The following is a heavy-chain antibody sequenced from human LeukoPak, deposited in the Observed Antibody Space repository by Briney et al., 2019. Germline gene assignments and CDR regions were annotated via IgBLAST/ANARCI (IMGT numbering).Heavy chain of an antibody. J-gene: IGHJ6*03. CDR3: ARGGIPIFGVVEDYSYYYMDV. D-gene: IGHD3-3*01. CDR2: VNPNSGDT. Sequence: ASVKVSCKASGYTFTNYDINWVRQATGQGPEWMGWVNPNSGDTGYAQKFQGRLTITRNTSISTAYMELSSLRSEDTAVYYCARGGIPIFGVVEDYSYYYMDVWGKGATVTVSS. CDR1: GYTFTNYD. V-gene: IGHV1-8*03.